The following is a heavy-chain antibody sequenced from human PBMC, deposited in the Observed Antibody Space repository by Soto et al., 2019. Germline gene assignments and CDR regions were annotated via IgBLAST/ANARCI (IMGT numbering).Heavy chain of an antibody. J-gene: IGHJ5*02. CDR1: GFIFNEYG. D-gene: IGHD6-6*01. CDR3: ARDKRSSSSGNWFDP. CDR2: IWYDGSNK. V-gene: IGHV3-33*01. Sequence: GGSLRLSCAASGFIFNEYGMHWVRQAPGKGLEWVAVIWYDGSNKYYADSVKGRFTFSRDNSKNTMSLQMNSLRVEDTAVYYCARDKRSSSSGNWFDPWGQGTLVTVSS.